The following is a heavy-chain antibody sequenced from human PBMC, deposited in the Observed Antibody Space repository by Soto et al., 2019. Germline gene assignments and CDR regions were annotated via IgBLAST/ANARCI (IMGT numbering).Heavy chain of an antibody. J-gene: IGHJ4*02. D-gene: IGHD5-12*01. Sequence: GGSLRLSCAASGFTVSTNYMSWVRQAPGKGLEWVSAIHSGGSTYYAESVKGRFTISRDNAKNSLYLQMNSLRAEDTAVYYCARGFTRGYSGYLSYWGQGTLVTVSS. CDR1: GFTVSTNY. CDR2: IHSGGST. V-gene: IGHV3-66*01. CDR3: ARGFTRGYSGYLSY.